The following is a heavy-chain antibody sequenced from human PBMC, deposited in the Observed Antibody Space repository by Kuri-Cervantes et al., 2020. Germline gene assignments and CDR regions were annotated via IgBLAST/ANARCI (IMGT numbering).Heavy chain of an antibody. CDR1: GGSISPYY. CDR2: IFYTGST. V-gene: IGHV4-59*13. J-gene: IGHJ4*02. CDR3: ARNPDFDSSGF. Sequence: SETLSLTCTVSGGSISPYYWTWIRQPPGKGLEWIGYIFYTGSTNYNASLKSRVTISVDTSKTQFSLKLDSVTAADTAVYYCARNPDFDSSGFWGQGTLVTVSS. D-gene: IGHD3-22*01.